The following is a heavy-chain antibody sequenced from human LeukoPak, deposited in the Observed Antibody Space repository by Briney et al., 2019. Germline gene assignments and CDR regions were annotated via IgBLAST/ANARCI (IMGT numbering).Heavy chain of an antibody. D-gene: IGHD3-10*01. V-gene: IGHV4-34*01. CDR1: GGSFSGYY. J-gene: IGHJ3*02. CDR2: INHSGST. CDR3: ARKTGNYYGSGSYYGRKDAFDI. Sequence: PSETLSLTCAVYGGSFSGYYWSWIRQPPGKGLEWIGEINHSGSTNYNPSLKSRVTISVDTSKNQFSLKLSSVTAADTAVYYCARKTGNYYGSGSYYGRKDAFDIWGQGTMVTVSP.